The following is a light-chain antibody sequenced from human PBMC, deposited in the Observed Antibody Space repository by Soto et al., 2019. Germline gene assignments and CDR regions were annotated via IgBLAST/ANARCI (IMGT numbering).Light chain of an antibody. V-gene: IGKV3-15*01. J-gene: IGKJ5*01. CDR1: QSLSRN. Sequence: EIVMTQSPATLSVSPGERATLSCRASQSLSRNLAWYQQRPGQAPRLLISGASTRATGIAARFSGSGSGREFTLTISSLQSEDSALYYCQQYSNWPTFGQGTRLEIK. CDR3: QQYSNWPT. CDR2: GAS.